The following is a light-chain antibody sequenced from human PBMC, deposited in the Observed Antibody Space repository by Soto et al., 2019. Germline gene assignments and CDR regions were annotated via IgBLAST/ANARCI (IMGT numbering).Light chain of an antibody. Sequence: ETVWKQSPGTLSLSPGERATLSCRASQSVSSNYLVWYQQKSGQAPRLLISGVSTRATGIHDRFSGSGSGTDFRLTISSLEPEDVAVYYCQQYAPSPAITFGQGTRVEIK. J-gene: IGKJ5*01. CDR3: QQYAPSPAIT. CDR2: GVS. CDR1: QSVSSNY. V-gene: IGKV3-20*01.